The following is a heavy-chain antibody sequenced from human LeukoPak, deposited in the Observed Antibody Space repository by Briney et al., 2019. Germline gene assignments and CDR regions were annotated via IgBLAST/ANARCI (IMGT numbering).Heavy chain of an antibody. D-gene: IGHD3-22*01. CDR2: IYHSGST. V-gene: IGHV4-4*02. CDR1: GGSISSDNW. Sequence: SETLSLTCAVSGGSISSDNWWSWVRQPPGKGLEWIGEIYHSGSTNYNPSLKSRVTISVDKSKNQFSLKLSSVTAADTAVYYCARLKYYYDSSGYRAEYFQHWGQGTLVTVSS. CDR3: ARLKYYYDSSGYRAEYFQH. J-gene: IGHJ1*01.